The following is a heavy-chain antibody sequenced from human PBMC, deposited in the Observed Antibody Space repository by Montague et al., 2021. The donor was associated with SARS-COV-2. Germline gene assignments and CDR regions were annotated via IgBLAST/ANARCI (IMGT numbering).Heavy chain of an antibody. J-gene: IGHJ6*02. CDR2: ISWNSGSI. D-gene: IGHD6-25*01. CDR1: GFTFGDYA. V-gene: IGHV3-9*01. Sequence: SLRLSCAASGFTFGDYAMHWVRQAPGKGLEWVSGISWNSGSIGYTDSVKGRFTISRDNAKNSLYLEMNSLSAEDTALYYCAKGAAKTFYYNGMDVWGQGTTVTVSS. CDR3: AKGAAKTFYYNGMDV.